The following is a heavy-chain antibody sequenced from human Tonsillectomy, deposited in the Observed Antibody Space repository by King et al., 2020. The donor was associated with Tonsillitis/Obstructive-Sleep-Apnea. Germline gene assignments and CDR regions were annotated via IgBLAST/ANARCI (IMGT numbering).Heavy chain of an antibody. J-gene: IGHJ3*02. CDR2: IYHSGST. Sequence: VQLQESGPGLVKPSGTLSLTCAVSGGSISSNNWWSWVRQPPGTGLEWIGEIYHSGSTNYNPSLKSRVTISVDKSKNQLSLKPSSVTAADTAVYYCARDPPLDRDAFDIWGQGTMVTVSS. CDR3: ARDPPLDRDAFDI. D-gene: IGHD1-1*01. V-gene: IGHV4-4*02. CDR1: GGSISSNNW.